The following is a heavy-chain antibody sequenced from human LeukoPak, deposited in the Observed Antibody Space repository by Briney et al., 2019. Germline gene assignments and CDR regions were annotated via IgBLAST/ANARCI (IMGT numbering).Heavy chain of an antibody. CDR3: ARDCWGCHAFDI. J-gene: IGHJ3*02. CDR2: ISSSSTI. CDR1: GFTFSSYN. Sequence: GGSLRLSCAASGFTFSSYNMNWVRQAPGKGLEWVSCISSSSTIYYADSVKGRFTISRDNAKNSLYLHVNSLRAEDTAVYYCARDCWGCHAFDIWGQGTMVTVSS. V-gene: IGHV3-48*04. D-gene: IGHD7-27*01.